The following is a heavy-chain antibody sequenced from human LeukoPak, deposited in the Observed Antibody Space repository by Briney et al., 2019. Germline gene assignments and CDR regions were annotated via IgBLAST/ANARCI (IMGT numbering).Heavy chain of an antibody. CDR3: ARHVWDYGSGSYLTISDYYYYMDV. J-gene: IGHJ6*03. CDR1: GGSFSGYY. Sequence: SETLSLTCAVYGGSFSGYYWSWIRQPPGKGLEWIGEINHSGSTNYNPSLKSRVTISVDTSKNQFSLKLSSGPAAEAAVYYCARHVWDYGSGSYLTISDYYYYMDVWGKGTTVTVSS. V-gene: IGHV4-34*01. CDR2: INHSGST. D-gene: IGHD3-10*01.